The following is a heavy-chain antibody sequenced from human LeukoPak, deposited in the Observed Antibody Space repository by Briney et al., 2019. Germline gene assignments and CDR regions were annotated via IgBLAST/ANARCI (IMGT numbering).Heavy chain of an antibody. CDR3: TRVRSDTGRDACPEY. Sequence: GGSLRLSCVASGYIFINFWMSRVRQAPGKGLEWVANIKKDGSEKHYVDSVKGRFTISRDNAKSSLYLQMSSLRAEDTAVYYCTRVRSDTGRDACPEYWGQGTLVTVSS. CDR1: GYIFINFW. CDR2: IKKDGSEK. J-gene: IGHJ4*02. V-gene: IGHV3-7*03. D-gene: IGHD2-8*02.